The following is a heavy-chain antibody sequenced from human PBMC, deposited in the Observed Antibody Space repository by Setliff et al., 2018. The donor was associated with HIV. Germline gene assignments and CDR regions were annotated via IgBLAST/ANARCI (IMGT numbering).Heavy chain of an antibody. J-gene: IGHJ6*03. CDR1: GYTFTSYD. D-gene: IGHD2-2*01. CDR3: ARAAGVPAVHTPFRYYYNMDV. V-gene: IGHV1-8*03. CDR2: INPKSGGT. Sequence: ASVKVSCKASGYTFTSYDINWVRQATGQGLEWMGWINPKSGGTKYSQKFQGRVTITRDTSASTAYMELSSLRSEDTAVYYCARAAGVPAVHTPFRYYYNMDVWGKGTTVTVSS.